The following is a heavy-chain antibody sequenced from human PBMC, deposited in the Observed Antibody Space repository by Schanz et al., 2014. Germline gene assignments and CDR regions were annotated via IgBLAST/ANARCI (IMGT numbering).Heavy chain of an antibody. Sequence: QVQLVQSGAEVKKPGASVKVSCTASGFNFNNYDINWVRQATGQGLEWMGWINTGSGDTKYSQNFQGRVTITRDTSASTAYMELSSLRSDDTAVYYCARSAGRDFWSGYYTRFDYWGQGTLXTVSS. J-gene: IGHJ4*02. CDR1: GFNFNNYD. CDR2: INTGSGDT. V-gene: IGHV1-8*01. D-gene: IGHD3-3*01. CDR3: ARSAGRDFWSGYYTRFDY.